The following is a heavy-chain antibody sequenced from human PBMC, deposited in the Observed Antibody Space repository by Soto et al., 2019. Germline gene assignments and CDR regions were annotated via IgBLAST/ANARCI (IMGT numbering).Heavy chain of an antibody. V-gene: IGHV4-31*03. J-gene: IGHJ5*02. CDR3: ARGGLFVQQPSGS. CDR2: IYYSVST. Sequence: PSETLSLTCTVSGGSISSGGYYWSWIRQHPGKGLEWIGYIYYSVSTYYNPSLKSRVTISVDTSKNQFSLKLSSVTAADTAVYFCARGGLFVQQPSGSWGQGTLVTVSS. D-gene: IGHD6-13*01. CDR1: GGSISSGGYY.